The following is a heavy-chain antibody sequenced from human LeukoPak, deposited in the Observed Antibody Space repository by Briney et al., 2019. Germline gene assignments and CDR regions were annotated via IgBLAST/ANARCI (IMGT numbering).Heavy chain of an antibody. J-gene: IGHJ4*02. CDR2: ITGGGDTT. Sequence: GGSLRLSCAASGFTFSSYAMTWVRQAPGKGLEWVSSITGGGDTTYYADSVRGRFTISRDNSKNTLSLQTNSLRAEDTAVYYCAKQRSEVVVAATNYWGQGTLVTVSS. V-gene: IGHV3-23*01. D-gene: IGHD2-15*01. CDR3: AKQRSEVVVAATNY. CDR1: GFTFSSYA.